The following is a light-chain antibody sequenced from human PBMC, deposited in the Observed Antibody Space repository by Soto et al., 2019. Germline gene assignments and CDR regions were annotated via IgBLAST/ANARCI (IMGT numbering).Light chain of an antibody. Sequence: QSALTQPRSVSGSPGQSVTISCTGTSSDIGGYNFVSWYQQLPGKAPKLMIYDVNKRPSGVPDRFSGSKSGNTASLTISGLQAEYEADYYCCSYAGGWVFGGGTKLTVL. J-gene: IGLJ2*01. CDR2: DVN. CDR3: CSYAGGWV. V-gene: IGLV2-11*01. CDR1: SSDIGGYNF.